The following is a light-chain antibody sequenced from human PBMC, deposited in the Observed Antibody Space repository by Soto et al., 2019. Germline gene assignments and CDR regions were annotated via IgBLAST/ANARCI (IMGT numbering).Light chain of an antibody. CDR1: SSNIGAGFD. J-gene: IGLJ2*01. CDR2: DNT. V-gene: IGLV1-40*01. Sequence: QSALTQPPSVSGAPGQRVTISCTGSSSNIGAGFDVHWYQKLPGTAPKLLIFDNTNRPSGVPDRFSASKSGTSACLAISGLQAGDEADYFCQSYDNSLSGSVVFGGGTKLTVL. CDR3: QSYDNSLSGSVV.